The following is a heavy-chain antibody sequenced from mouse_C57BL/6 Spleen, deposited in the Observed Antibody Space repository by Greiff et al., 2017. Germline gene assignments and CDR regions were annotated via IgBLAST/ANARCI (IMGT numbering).Heavy chain of an antibody. Sequence: EVQLVESEGGLVQPGSSMKLSCTASGFTFSDYYMAWVRQVPEKGLEWVANINYDGSSTYYLDSLKSRFIISRDNAKNILYLQMSSLKSEDTATYYCARDTRYWYFDVWGTGTTVTVSS. CDR1: GFTFSDYY. V-gene: IGHV5-16*01. J-gene: IGHJ1*03. CDR3: ARDTRYWYFDV. CDR2: INYDGSST.